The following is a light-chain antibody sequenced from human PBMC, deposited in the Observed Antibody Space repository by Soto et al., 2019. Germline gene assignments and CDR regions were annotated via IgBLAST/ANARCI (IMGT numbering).Light chain of an antibody. CDR2: GAS. CDR3: HKYNNWPQYT. CDR1: QSVSSN. V-gene: IGKV3-15*01. J-gene: IGKJ2*01. Sequence: EIVMTQSPATLSVSPGARATLSCRASQSVSSNLAWYQRKPGQAPRLLIYGASTMATGIPARFSGSGSGTECTLTISSLLSEDFAVYYCHKYNNWPQYTFGQGTKLQIK.